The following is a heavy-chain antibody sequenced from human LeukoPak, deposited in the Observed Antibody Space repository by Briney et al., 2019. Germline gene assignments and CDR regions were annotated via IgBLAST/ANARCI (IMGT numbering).Heavy chain of an antibody. J-gene: IGHJ5*02. V-gene: IGHV3-20*04. CDR2: INWNGGST. Sequence: PGGSLRLSCAASGFTFDDYGMSWVRQAPGKGLEWVSGINWNGGSTGYADSVKGRFTIFRDNAKNSLYLQMNSLRAEDTALYYCASLPGYYDSSGYYPWGQGTLVTVSS. D-gene: IGHD3-22*01. CDR1: GFTFDDYG. CDR3: ASLPGYYDSSGYYP.